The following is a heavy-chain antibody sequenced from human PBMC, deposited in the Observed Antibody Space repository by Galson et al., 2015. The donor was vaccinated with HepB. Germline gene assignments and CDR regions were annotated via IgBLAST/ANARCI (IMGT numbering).Heavy chain of an antibody. CDR2: ISYDGSNK. D-gene: IGHD6-13*01. CDR1: GFTFSSYA. CDR3: ARDYASSWYFNHYYGMDV. J-gene: IGHJ6*02. V-gene: IGHV3-30*04. Sequence: SLRLSCAASGFTFSSYAMHWVRQAPGKGLEWVAVISYDGSNKYYAASVKRRFTIPRDNSKNTLYLQMNSLRAEDTAVYYCARDYASSWYFNHYYGMDVWGQGTTVTVSS.